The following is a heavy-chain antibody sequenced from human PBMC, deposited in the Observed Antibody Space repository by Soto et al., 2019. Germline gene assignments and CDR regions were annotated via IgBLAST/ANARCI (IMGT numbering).Heavy chain of an antibody. CDR3: ARSVRTQNYYYYGMDV. CDR1: GFSLSTSGMC. Sequence: SGPTLVNPTQTLTRTCTFSGFSLSTSGMCVSWIRQPPGKALEWLARIDWDDDKYYSTSLKTRLTISKDTSKNQVVLTMTNMDPVDTATYYCARSVRTQNYYYYGMDVWGQGTTVTVSS. V-gene: IGHV2-70*11. D-gene: IGHD3-10*01. J-gene: IGHJ6*02. CDR2: IDWDDDK.